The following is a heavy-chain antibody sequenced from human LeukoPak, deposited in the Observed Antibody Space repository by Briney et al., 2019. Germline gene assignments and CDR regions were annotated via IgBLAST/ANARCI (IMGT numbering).Heavy chain of an antibody. V-gene: IGHV3-64*01. J-gene: IGHJ6*02. CDR1: GFIFGRYG. Sequence: GGSLRLSCVASGFIFGRYGMHWVRQAPGKGLEYVSAISNSGGSTYYANSVKGRFTISRDNSKNTLYLQMGSLRGEDMAVYYCARGLITGAAGTYYYYGMDVWGQGTTVTVSS. CDR2: ISNSGGST. D-gene: IGHD6-13*01. CDR3: ARGLITGAAGTYYYYGMDV.